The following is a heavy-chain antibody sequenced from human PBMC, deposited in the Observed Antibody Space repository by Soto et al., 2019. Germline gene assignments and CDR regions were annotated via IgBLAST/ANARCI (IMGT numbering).Heavy chain of an antibody. D-gene: IGHD4-17*01. CDR1: GYTFSSYT. V-gene: IGHV3-48*02. Sequence: EVQLVESGGGLVQPGGSLRLSCAGSGYTFSSYTMNWVRQAPGKGLEWISYIASTTNTISYADSVKGRFTISRDNAKNSVWLQMNSLRDEGTAVYYCARDNDYAFDYWGQGTLVTVSS. CDR3: ARDNDYAFDY. J-gene: IGHJ4*02. CDR2: IASTTNTI.